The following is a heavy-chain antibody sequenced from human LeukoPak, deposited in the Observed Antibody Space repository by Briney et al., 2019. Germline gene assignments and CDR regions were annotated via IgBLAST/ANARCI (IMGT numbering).Heavy chain of an antibody. V-gene: IGHV3-30*04. D-gene: IGHD3-9*01. Sequence: PGGSLRLSCAASGFIFDNFALAWVRQAPGKGLEWVTLISRDGRDKQYADSVKGRFTIARDTSKNTLYLQMDSLRPEDTAVYYCAKGRTYYDILTGYPLDYWGQGTLVTVSS. CDR3: AKGRTYYDILTGYPLDY. CDR2: ISRDGRDK. CDR1: GFIFDNFA. J-gene: IGHJ4*02.